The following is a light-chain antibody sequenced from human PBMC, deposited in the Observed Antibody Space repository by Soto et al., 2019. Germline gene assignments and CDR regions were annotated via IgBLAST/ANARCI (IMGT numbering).Light chain of an antibody. CDR2: GAS. CDR3: QQYNNWPRWT. Sequence: EIVMTQSPATLSLSPGERATLSCRASQSISSTLAWYQHQPGQPPRLLIYGASTRATGIPARFSGSGSGTEFTLTISSLQSEDFAIYYCQQYNNWPRWTFGQGTKVDIK. V-gene: IGKV3-15*01. CDR1: QSISST. J-gene: IGKJ1*01.